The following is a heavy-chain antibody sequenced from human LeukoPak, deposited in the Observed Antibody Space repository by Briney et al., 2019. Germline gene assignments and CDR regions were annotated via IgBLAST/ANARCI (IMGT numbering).Heavy chain of an antibody. CDR1: GFNFSDYY. Sequence: GSLRLSCAASGFNFSDYYMSWIRQPPGKGLEWIGYIYYSGSTNYNPSLKSRVTISVDTSKNQFSLKLSSVTAADTAVYYCASSSLGLDAFDIWGQGTMVTVSS. CDR2: IYYSGST. D-gene: IGHD6-13*01. CDR3: ASSSLGLDAFDI. J-gene: IGHJ3*02. V-gene: IGHV4-59*08.